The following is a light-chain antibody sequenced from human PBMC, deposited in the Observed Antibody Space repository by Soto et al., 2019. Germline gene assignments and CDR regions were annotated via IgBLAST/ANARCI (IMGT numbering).Light chain of an antibody. CDR1: SSNIENNY. V-gene: IGLV1-51*01. CDR3: GTWDSSVSAGV. CDR2: DNN. J-gene: IGLJ1*01. Sequence: QSVLTQPPSVSAAPGQKVTISCSGSSSNIENNYVSWYQQLPGTAPKLLIYDNNKRPSGIPDRFSGSKSGRSATLGITGLQTGDEADYYCGTWDSSVSAGVSGNGTKVTVL.